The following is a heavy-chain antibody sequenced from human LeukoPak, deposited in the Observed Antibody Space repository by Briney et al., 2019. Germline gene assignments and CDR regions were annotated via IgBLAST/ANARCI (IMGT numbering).Heavy chain of an antibody. CDR2: INHSGST. D-gene: IGHD6-13*01. Sequence: SETLSLTCAVYGGSFSGYYWSWIRQPPGKGLEWIGEINHSGSTNYNPSLKSRVTISVDTSKNQFSLKLSSVTAADTAVYYCARLAYSAPSKAAASTTGQWGQGTQVTVSS. CDR1: GGSFSGYY. J-gene: IGHJ4*02. V-gene: IGHV4-34*01. CDR3: ARLAYSAPSKAAASTTGQ.